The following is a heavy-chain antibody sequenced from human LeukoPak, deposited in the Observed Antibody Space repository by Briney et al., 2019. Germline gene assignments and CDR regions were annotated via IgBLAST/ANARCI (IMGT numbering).Heavy chain of an antibody. D-gene: IGHD6-19*01. CDR2: IYYSGST. CDR3: ARGPLPNTGIAVAPPYYYYYGMDV. V-gene: IGHV4-61*01. J-gene: IGHJ6*02. Sequence: SETLSLTCTVSGGSFSSGSYYWSWIRQPPGKGLEWIGYIYYSGSTNYNPSLKSRDTISVDTSKNQFSLKLSSVTAADTAVYYCARGPLPNTGIAVAPPYYYYYGMDVWGQGTTVTVSS. CDR1: GGSFSSGSYY.